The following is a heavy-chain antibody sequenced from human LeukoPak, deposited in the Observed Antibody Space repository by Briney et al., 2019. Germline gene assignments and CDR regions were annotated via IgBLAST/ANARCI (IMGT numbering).Heavy chain of an antibody. CDR1: GFTFSSYG. Sequence: GGSLRLSCAASGFTFSSYGMHWVRQAPGKGLEWVAVISYDGSNKYYADSVKGRFTISRDNSKNTLYLQMNSLRAEDTAVYYCAKLDSSGWYESAFDIWGQGTMVTVSS. D-gene: IGHD6-19*01. CDR3: AKLDSSGWYESAFDI. J-gene: IGHJ3*02. V-gene: IGHV3-30*18. CDR2: ISYDGSNK.